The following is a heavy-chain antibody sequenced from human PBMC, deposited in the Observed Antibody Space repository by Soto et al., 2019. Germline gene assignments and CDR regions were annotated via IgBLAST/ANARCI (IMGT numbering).Heavy chain of an antibody. CDR1: SYTFTSYG. CDR2: ISTWKDDK. V-gene: IGHV1-18*04. D-gene: IGHD5-12*01. CDR3: ARLNSAYAVDY. Sequence: SAQVSFKASSYTFTSYGFSWVRQAPGQRPEWMGWISTWKDDKRDAQKFRDRVTMTTDTSTSTAYMELRSLRSDDTAVYYCARLNSAYAVDYWGQGTLVTVSS. J-gene: IGHJ4*02.